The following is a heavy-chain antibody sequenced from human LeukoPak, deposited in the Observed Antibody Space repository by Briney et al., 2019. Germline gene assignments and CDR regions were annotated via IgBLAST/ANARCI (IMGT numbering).Heavy chain of an antibody. D-gene: IGHD3-10*01. CDR3: ARAVNGAGSYDQYTGGWYYFDY. CDR1: GDSINNYY. Sequence: SESLSLTCTVSGDSINNYYWSCIRQPPGKGPEWIGNINYSGSTIFNPSLRSRATISVDMSKKHFFLDLSSVTAADTAVYYWARAVNGAGSYDQYTGGWYYFDYWGQGTLVTVSS. CDR2: INYSGST. V-gene: IGHV4-59*01. J-gene: IGHJ4*02.